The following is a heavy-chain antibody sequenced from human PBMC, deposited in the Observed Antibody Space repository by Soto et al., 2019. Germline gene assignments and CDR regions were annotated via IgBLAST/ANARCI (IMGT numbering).Heavy chain of an antibody. CDR1: GYSFANSW. J-gene: IGHJ3*02. Sequence: PGESLKISCKASGYSFANSWIAWVRQTPGKGLEWMGIIYPGDSDTRYSPSFQGQVTISADKSISTAYLQWSSLKASDTAMYYCARVNYDILTGLWAFDIWAKGQWSPSPQ. CDR2: IYPGDSDT. D-gene: IGHD3-9*01. V-gene: IGHV5-51*01. CDR3: ARVNYDILTGLWAFDI.